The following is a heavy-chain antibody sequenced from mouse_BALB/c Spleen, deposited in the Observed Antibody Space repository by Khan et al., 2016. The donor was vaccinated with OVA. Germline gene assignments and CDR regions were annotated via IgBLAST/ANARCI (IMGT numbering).Heavy chain of an antibody. V-gene: IGHV14-1*02. Sequence: VRLQQSGAELVRPGALVNLSCKASGFDIKDYYMHWVKQRPEQGLEWIGWIDPENDNTIYDPKFQGKASITSAPSSNSAYLQLSSLTSEDTAVDYCARDGYSPWFAYWGQGTLVTVSA. J-gene: IGHJ3*01. CDR3: ARDGYSPWFAY. CDR2: IDPENDNT. CDR1: GFDIKDYY. D-gene: IGHD2-3*01.